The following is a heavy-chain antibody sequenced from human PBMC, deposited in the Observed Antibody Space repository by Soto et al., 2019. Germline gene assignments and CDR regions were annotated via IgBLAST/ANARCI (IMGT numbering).Heavy chain of an antibody. D-gene: IGHD1-26*01. V-gene: IGHV4-4*07. CDR1: GGSISSYY. Sequence: QVQLQESGPGLVKPSVTLSLTCTVSGGSISSYYWSWIRQPAGKGLEWIGRIYTSGSTNYNPSLKSRVTMSVDTSKNQFSLKLSSVTAADTAVYYCARDGRELLGYYYYYGMDVWGQGTTVTVSS. J-gene: IGHJ6*02. CDR3: ARDGRELLGYYYYYGMDV. CDR2: IYTSGST.